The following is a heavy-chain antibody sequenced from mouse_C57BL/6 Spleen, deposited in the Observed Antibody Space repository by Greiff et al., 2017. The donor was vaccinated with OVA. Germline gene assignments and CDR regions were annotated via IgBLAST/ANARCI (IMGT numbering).Heavy chain of an antibody. J-gene: IGHJ3*01. Sequence: EVQVVESGGGLVKPGGSLKLSCAASGFTFSDYGMHWVRQAPEQGLEWVAYISSGSSTIYYADTVKGRFTISRDNAKNTLFLQMTSLRSEDTAMYYCAREAWFAYWGQGTLVTVSA. CDR2: ISSGSSTI. CDR3: AREAWFAY. V-gene: IGHV5-17*01. CDR1: GFTFSDYG.